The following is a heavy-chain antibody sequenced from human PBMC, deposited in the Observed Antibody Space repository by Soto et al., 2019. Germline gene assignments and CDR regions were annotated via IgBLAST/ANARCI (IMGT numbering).Heavy chain of an antibody. CDR3: AKEGGLSGSYYISSSYYFDY. CDR1: GFTFSSNG. J-gene: IGHJ4*02. Sequence: QVQLVESGGGVVQPGRSLRLSCVASGFTFSSNGMHWVRKAPGKGLEWGAIISYDGSNTYYADSVKGRFTISRDNSKNTLYLRMNSLRAEDTSVYYCAKEGGLSGSYYISSSYYFDYWGQGTLVTVSS. D-gene: IGHD1-26*01. V-gene: IGHV3-30*18. CDR2: ISYDGSNT.